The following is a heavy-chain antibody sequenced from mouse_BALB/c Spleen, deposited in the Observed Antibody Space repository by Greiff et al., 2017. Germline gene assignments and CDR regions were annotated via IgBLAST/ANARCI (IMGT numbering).Heavy chain of an antibody. CDR2: ISSGSSTI. CDR3: AREGTTVVGYAMDY. D-gene: IGHD1-1*01. V-gene: IGHV5-17*02. CDR1: GFTFSSFG. J-gene: IGHJ4*01. Sequence: EVMLVESGGGLVQPGGSRKLSCAASGFTFSSFGMHWVRQAPEKGLEWVAYISSGSSTIYYADTVKGRFTISRDNPKNTLFLQMTSLRSEDTAMYYCAREGTTVVGYAMDYWGQGTSVTVSS.